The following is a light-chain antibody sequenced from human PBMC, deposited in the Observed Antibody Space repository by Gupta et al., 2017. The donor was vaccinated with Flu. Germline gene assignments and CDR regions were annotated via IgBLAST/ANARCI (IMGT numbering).Light chain of an antibody. CDR3: QVWSSDGDHYV. Sequence: SYVLTQSPSVSVAPGQTARISCVGNNIETKSVHWYLQRPGQAPVLVVYDNIDRPSGIPERFSGSSSGNPATLTISRVEAGDEADYYCQVWSSDGDHYVFGTGTKVTVL. J-gene: IGLJ1*01. V-gene: IGLV3-21*02. CDR2: DNI. CDR1: NIETKS.